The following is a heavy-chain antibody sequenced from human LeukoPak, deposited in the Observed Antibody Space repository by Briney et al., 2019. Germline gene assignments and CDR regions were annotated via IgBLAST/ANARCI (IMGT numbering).Heavy chain of an antibody. J-gene: IGHJ4*02. Sequence: GGSLRLSCTASGFTFSDYGMHWVRQPPGKGLEWVAIIWYDGSNKTYEDSVKGRFTISRDNSKNTLYLQMNSLRAEDTAVYYCARGVDYYENSGTIDYWGQGTLVTVSS. CDR3: ARGVDYYENSGTIDY. D-gene: IGHD3-22*01. CDR2: IWYDGSNK. CDR1: GFTFSDYG. V-gene: IGHV3-33*01.